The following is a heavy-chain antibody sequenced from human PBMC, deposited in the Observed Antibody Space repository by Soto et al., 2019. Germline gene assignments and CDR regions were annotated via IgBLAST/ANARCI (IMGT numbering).Heavy chain of an antibody. V-gene: IGHV3-7*01. D-gene: IGHD6-19*01. Sequence: GGSLRLSCAASGFTFSSYGMHWVRQAPGKGLEWVANIKQDASEKYYVDSVKGRFTISRDNAKNSLYLQMNSLRAEDTAVYYCAREEADSSADLIDPWGQGTLVTVSS. CDR3: AREEADSSADLIDP. CDR1: GFTFSSYG. CDR2: IKQDASEK. J-gene: IGHJ5*02.